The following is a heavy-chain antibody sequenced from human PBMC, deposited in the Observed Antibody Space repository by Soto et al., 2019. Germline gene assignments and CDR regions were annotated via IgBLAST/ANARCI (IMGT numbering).Heavy chain of an antibody. CDR2: IYWDGDK. CDR3: AHGGCIGDSCYGYFHH. J-gene: IGHJ1*01. CDR1: GFSLSTSGVG. D-gene: IGHD2-15*01. V-gene: IGHV2-5*02. Sequence: QITLKESGPALVSPTQTLTLTCTFSGFSLSTSGVGVGWIRQPPGKALEWLAPIYWDGDKRYSPSLKSRRTNTEDPTKNQVVLTIANMDPVDTATCYCAHGGCIGDSCYGYFHHWGQGTLVTVSS.